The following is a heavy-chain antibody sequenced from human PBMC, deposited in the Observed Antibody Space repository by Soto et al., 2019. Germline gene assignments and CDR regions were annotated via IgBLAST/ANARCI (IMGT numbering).Heavy chain of an antibody. V-gene: IGHV3-21*01. J-gene: IGHJ4*02. Sequence: EVQLVESGGGLVKPGGSLRLSCAASGFTFSGHTINWVRQAPGKGLEWVSSVSSTSSHIYYADSVKGRFTVSRDNAEKSLYMQMNSLRAAATAIYYCARCMGYDGSGYAFFDSWGQGTLVTVSS. D-gene: IGHD3-10*01. CDR3: ARCMGYDGSGYAFFDS. CDR1: GFTFSGHT. CDR2: VSSTSSHI.